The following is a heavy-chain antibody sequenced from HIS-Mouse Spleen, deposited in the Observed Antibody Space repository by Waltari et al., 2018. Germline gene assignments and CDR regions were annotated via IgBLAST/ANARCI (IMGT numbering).Heavy chain of an antibody. Sequence: QLQLQESGPGLVKPSETLSLTCTVSGGSISSSSYYWGWVRQPQGTGLEWIGCIYYSGSTYYDHSPESRVTISVDTTKNQFSLQLSSVTAADAAVYYCAGEIPYSSSWYDWYFDLWGRGTLVTVSS. J-gene: IGHJ2*01. CDR1: GGSISSSSYY. D-gene: IGHD6-13*01. CDR3: AGEIPYSSSWYDWYFDL. CDR2: IYYSGST. V-gene: IGHV4-39*07.